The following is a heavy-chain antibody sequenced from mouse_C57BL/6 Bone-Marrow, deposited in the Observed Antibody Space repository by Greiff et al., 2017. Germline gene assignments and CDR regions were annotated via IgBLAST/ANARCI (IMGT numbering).Heavy chain of an antibody. CDR2: INPYNGGT. CDR3: ASGATVVATGENFDY. D-gene: IGHD1-1*01. Sequence: VQLKESGPVLVKPGASVKMSCKASGYTFTDYYMNWVKQSHGKGLEWIGVINPYNGGTSYNQKFKGKATLTVDESSSTAYMELNSLTSEDSAVYYCASGATVVATGENFDYWGQGTTLTVSS. J-gene: IGHJ2*01. CDR1: GYTFTDYY. V-gene: IGHV1-19*01.